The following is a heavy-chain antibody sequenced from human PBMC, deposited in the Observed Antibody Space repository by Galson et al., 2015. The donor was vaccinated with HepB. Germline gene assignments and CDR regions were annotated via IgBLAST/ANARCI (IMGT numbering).Heavy chain of an antibody. CDR2: LYYSGNT. Sequence: ETLSLTCAVSGGAISSKSYFWGWIRQPPGKGLEWIGSLYYSGNTYYHPSLRSRLTISVDTSKNFLALQLNSVTAADTAAYYCARHHSKIVGGRHYGDSYWYFDLWGRGTRVIVSS. CDR1: GGAISSKSYF. V-gene: IGHV4-39*01. CDR3: ARHHSKIVGGRHYGDSYWYFDL. D-gene: IGHD4-17*01. J-gene: IGHJ2*01.